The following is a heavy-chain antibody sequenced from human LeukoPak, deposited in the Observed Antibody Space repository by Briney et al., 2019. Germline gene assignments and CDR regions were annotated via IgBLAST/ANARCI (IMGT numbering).Heavy chain of an antibody. J-gene: IGHJ4*02. Sequence: PSETLSLTCTVSSSSISSYYWNWIRQSPGKGLEWIGDIYYSGSTNYNPSLKNRVTMSVDTSKNQFSLKLSSVTAADTAVYYCARREYSSGCYYFAYWGQGTLVTVSS. CDR3: ARREYSSGCYYFAY. CDR1: SSSISSYY. V-gene: IGHV4-59*08. CDR2: IYYSGST. D-gene: IGHD6-19*01.